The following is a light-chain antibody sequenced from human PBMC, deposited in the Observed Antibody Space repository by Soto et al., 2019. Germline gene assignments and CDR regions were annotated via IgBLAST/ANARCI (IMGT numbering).Light chain of an antibody. CDR3: VSYTSSTTYV. CDR2: TNN. Sequence: QSVLTQPPSASGTPGQGVTISCSGGSSNVGVNTVNWYQQLPGTAPKLLIHTNNQRPSGVPDRFSGSKSGTSASLAISGLQSEDEADYYCVSYTSSTTYVFGTGTKLTVL. V-gene: IGLV1-44*01. CDR1: SSNVGVNT. J-gene: IGLJ1*01.